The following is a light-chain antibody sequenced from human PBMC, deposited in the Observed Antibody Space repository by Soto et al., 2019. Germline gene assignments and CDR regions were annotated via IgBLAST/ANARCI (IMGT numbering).Light chain of an antibody. Sequence: QSALTQPASVSGSPGQSITISCTGTSSDVGGYNYVSWYQQHPGKAPKLMIYDVSNRPSGVSNRFSGSKSGNTASLTISGLQAEDEADYYCRSYRSRSSLWVFGTGTKLTVL. J-gene: IGLJ1*01. CDR1: SSDVGGYNY. V-gene: IGLV2-14*01. CDR2: DVS. CDR3: RSYRSRSSLWV.